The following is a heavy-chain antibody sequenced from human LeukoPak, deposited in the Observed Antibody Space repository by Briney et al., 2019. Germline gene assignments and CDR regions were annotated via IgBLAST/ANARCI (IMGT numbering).Heavy chain of an antibody. Sequence: GGSLRLSCAASGFTFSSYAMSWVRQAPGKGLEWVSAISGSGGSTYYADSVKGRFTNSRDNSKNTLYLQMNSLRAEDTAVYYCAKDLHDSSSGYGGQNNWFDPWGQGTLVTVSS. CDR1: GFTFSSYA. J-gene: IGHJ5*02. CDR3: AKDLHDSSSGYGGQNNWFDP. V-gene: IGHV3-23*01. D-gene: IGHD6-13*01. CDR2: ISGSGGST.